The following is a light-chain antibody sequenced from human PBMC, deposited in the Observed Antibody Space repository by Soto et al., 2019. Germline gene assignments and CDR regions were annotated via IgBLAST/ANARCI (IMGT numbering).Light chain of an antibody. CDR3: SSYTSSSTPYVV. J-gene: IGLJ2*01. V-gene: IGLV2-14*01. Sequence: QSALTQPASVSGSPGQSITISCTATSSDVGGYNYVSWYQQHPGKAPKLMIYEVSNWPSGVSKRFSGSKSGNTASLTISGLQAEDEADYYCSSYTSSSTPYVVFGGGTKLTVL. CDR1: SSDVGGYNY. CDR2: EVS.